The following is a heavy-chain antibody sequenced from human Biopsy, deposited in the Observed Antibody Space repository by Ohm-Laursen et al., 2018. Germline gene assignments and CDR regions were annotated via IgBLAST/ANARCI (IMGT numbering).Heavy chain of an antibody. Sequence: SETLSLTCTVSGGSVSSGGFYWSWIRQHPGEGLEWIGYIYYSGNTNYNPSLKSRVTISVDTSKNQISLKLGSVTVADTAVFYCARRGSGGRSFDYWGQGSLVTVSS. CDR3: ARRGSGGRSFDY. CDR2: IYYSGNT. CDR1: GGSVSSGGFY. D-gene: IGHD2-15*01. V-gene: IGHV4-61*08. J-gene: IGHJ4*02.